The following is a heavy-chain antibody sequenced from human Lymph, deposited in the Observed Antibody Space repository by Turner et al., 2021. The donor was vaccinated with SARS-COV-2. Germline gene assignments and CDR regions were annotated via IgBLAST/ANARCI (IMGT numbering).Heavy chain of an antibody. CDR3: ARDIPTTADYFDY. CDR1: GFTFSTYS. CDR2: ISSSSSYI. J-gene: IGHJ4*02. V-gene: IGHV3-21*01. Sequence: EVQLGESGGGLVKPGGSLRLSCAASGFTFSTYSMNWARQAPGKGLECISSISSSSSYIYYADSVKGRFTISRDDAKNSLYLRMNSQRAEDTAVYYCARDIPTTADYFDYWGQGTLVTVAS. D-gene: IGHD4-17*01.